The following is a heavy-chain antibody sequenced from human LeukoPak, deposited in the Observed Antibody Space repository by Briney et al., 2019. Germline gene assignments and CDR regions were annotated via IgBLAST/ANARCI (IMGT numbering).Heavy chain of an antibody. D-gene: IGHD3-22*01. Sequence: GGSLRLSCAASGFSFSSYAMSWVRQAPGKGLEWVSAISGSGGSTYYADSVKGRFTISRDNSKNTLYLQMNSLRAEYTAVYYCAKDSPYYYDSSGYSDYWGQGTLVTVSS. CDR2: ISGSGGST. CDR3: AKDSPYYYDSSGYSDY. J-gene: IGHJ4*02. V-gene: IGHV3-23*01. CDR1: GFSFSSYA.